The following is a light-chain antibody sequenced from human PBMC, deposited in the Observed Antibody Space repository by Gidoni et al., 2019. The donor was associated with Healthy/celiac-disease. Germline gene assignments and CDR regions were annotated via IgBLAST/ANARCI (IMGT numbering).Light chain of an antibody. V-gene: IGKV1-8*01. J-gene: IGKJ4*01. CDR1: QGISSY. CDR2: AAS. CDR3: QQYDSYPPLT. Sequence: AIRMTQSPSSFSASTGDRVTITCRASQGISSYLAWYQQKPGKAPKLLIYAASTLQSGVPSRFSGSGSGTDFTLTISCLQSEDFATYYCQQYDSYPPLTFGGXTKVEIK.